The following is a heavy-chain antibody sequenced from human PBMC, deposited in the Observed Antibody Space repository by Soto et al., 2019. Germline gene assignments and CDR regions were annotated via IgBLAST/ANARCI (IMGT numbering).Heavy chain of an antibody. CDR2: IKSKTDGGTT. Sequence: EVQLVESGGGLVKPGGSLRLSCEASGFTFSNAWMNWVRQAPGKGLVWVGRIKSKTDGGTTDYAAPVKGRFTISRDDSKNTLYLQMKSLKTEETAVYYCTTDRLYYYDSSGYYSDYWGQGTLVTVSS. D-gene: IGHD3-22*01. CDR3: TTDRLYYYDSSGYYSDY. V-gene: IGHV3-15*07. J-gene: IGHJ4*02. CDR1: GFTFSNAW.